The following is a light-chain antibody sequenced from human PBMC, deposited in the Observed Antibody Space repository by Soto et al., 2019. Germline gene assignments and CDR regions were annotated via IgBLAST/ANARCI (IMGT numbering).Light chain of an antibody. CDR2: QDD. CDR1: KLGDKY. V-gene: IGLV3-1*01. Sequence: SYELTQPPSVSVSPGQTASITCSGDKLGDKYACWYQQRPGQSPMLVIYQDDKRPSGIPERFSGSNSGSTATLTISGTQAMDEADYYCQTWDSGTAAVFGGGTKLPVL. CDR3: QTWDSGTAAV. J-gene: IGLJ2*01.